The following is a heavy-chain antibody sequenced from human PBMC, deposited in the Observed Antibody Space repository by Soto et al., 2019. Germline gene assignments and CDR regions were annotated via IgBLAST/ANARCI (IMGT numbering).Heavy chain of an antibody. CDR1: GYTFTGYY. J-gene: IGHJ6*02. V-gene: IGHV1-2*04. CDR2: INPNSGGT. Sequence: APVKVSCKASGYTFTGYYMHWVRQAPGQGLEWMGWINPNSGGTNYAQKFQGWVTMTRDTSISTAYMELSRLRSDDTAVYYCARGDGYPRTPSYGMDVWGQGTTVTVSS. D-gene: IGHD5-12*01. CDR3: ARGDGYPRTPSYGMDV.